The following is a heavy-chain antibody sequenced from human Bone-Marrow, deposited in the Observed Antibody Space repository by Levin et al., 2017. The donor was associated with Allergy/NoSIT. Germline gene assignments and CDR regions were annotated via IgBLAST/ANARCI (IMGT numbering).Heavy chain of an antibody. CDR3: ASPTGDFWSGYHF. V-gene: IGHV1-24*01. CDR1: GDSISELP. Sequence: EASVKVSCRVAGDSISELPIHWVRQAPGIGLEWMGGFDPEEAETKYAEKFQDRVTMTDDTSTDTAYLELNGLKSDDTAVYYCASPTGDFWSGYHFWGQGTLVTVSS. CDR2: FDPEEAET. J-gene: IGHJ4*02. D-gene: IGHD3-3*01.